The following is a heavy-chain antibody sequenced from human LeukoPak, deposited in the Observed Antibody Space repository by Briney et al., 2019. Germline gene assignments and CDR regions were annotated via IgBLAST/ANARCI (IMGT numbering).Heavy chain of an antibody. J-gene: IGHJ5*02. Sequence: GGSLRLSCAASGFTFSSYSMNWVRQAPGKGLEWVSSISSSSSYIYYADSVKGRFTISRDNAKNSLYLQMNSLRAEDTAVYYCARDQPYYDILTGYALGSSWGQGTLVTVSS. CDR3: ARDQPYYDILTGYALGSS. CDR2: ISSSSSYI. CDR1: GFTFSSYS. D-gene: IGHD3-9*01. V-gene: IGHV3-21*01.